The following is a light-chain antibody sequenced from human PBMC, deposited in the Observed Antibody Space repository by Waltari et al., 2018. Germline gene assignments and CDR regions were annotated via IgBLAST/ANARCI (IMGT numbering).Light chain of an antibody. V-gene: IGLV1-40*01. CDR1: SSNIGAGYD. Sequence: QSVLTQPPSVSGAPGQRVTISCTGSSSNIGAGYDVHWYQQLPGTAPKLLIYGNRHPPSGSPDRFSGSQSGTSASLAVTGLQAEDEADYYCQSYDSSLSGSNWVFGGGTKLTVL. J-gene: IGLJ3*02. CDR2: GNR. CDR3: QSYDSSLSGSNWV.